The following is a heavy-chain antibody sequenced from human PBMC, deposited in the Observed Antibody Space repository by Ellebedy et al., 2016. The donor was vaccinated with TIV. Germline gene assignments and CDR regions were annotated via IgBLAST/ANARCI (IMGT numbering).Heavy chain of an antibody. Sequence: ESLKISCTASGFTFSSYAINWVRQAPGKGLEWVSFITGNDGITYYAGTVTGRFTISRDNSKNTLYLQINSLRAEDTAVYYCVKYSIRGLYSTSSFKRDYIDSWGKGTLVTVSS. D-gene: IGHD6-6*01. V-gene: IGHV3-23*01. CDR2: ITGNDGIT. CDR1: GFTFSSYA. J-gene: IGHJ4*02. CDR3: VKYSIRGLYSTSSFKRDYIDS.